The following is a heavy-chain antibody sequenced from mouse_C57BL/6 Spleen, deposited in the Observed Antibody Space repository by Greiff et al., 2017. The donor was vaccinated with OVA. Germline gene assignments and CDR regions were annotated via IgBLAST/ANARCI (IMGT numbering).Heavy chain of an antibody. D-gene: IGHD3-2*02. J-gene: IGHJ4*01. CDR2: IYPGDGDT. V-gene: IGHV1-82*01. CDR1: GYAFSSSW. Sequence: QVQLKESGPELVKPGASVKISCKASGYAFSSSWMNWVKQRPGKGLEWIGRIYPGDGDTNYNGKFKGKATLTADKSSSTAYMQLSSLTSEDSAVYFCARVDSSDPFYALDYWGQGTSVTVSS. CDR3: ARVDSSDPFYALDY.